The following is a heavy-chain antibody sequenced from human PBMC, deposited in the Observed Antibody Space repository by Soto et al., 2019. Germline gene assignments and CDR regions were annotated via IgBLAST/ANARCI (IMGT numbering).Heavy chain of an antibody. V-gene: IGHV4-59*12. J-gene: IGHJ6*02. CDR1: GGSLRSYY. Sequence: SENLSLPCTGSGGSLRSYYWSGIRQPPGKGLEWIGYIYYSGITNYNPSLKSRVTISVDTSKNQFSLKLSSVTAADTAVYYCARVILSRTPSWAFYCILMDYYVMYVCGQGTTVTVSS. CDR2: IYYSGIT. CDR3: ARVILSRTPSWAFYCILMDYYVMYV. D-gene: IGHD3-9*01.